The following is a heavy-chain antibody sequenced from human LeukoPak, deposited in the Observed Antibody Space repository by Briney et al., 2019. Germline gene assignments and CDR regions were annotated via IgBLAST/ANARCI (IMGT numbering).Heavy chain of an antibody. D-gene: IGHD3-10*01. J-gene: IGHJ3*02. CDR1: GDSMSSGSFY. Sequence: SETLSLTCTVSGDSMSSGSFYWTWIRQSAGKGLEWIGRMHSSGSTNYNPSVKSRLTISIDTSKNQFSLKLTSVTAADTAVYYCARMERLYYNAREDALDIWGQGTMVTVSS. CDR2: MHSSGST. CDR3: ARMERLYYNAREDALDI. V-gene: IGHV4-61*02.